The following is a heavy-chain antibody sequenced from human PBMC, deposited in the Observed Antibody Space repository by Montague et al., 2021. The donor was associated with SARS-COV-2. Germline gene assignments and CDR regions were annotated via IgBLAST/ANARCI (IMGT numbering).Heavy chain of an antibody. V-gene: IGHV3-20*01. CDR3: SRGGGMIRGVVDF. CDR2: IHRSGDRT. J-gene: IGHJ4*02. Sequence: SLRLSCAVSGFTFDDSGMSWVRQAPGKGLEWVSGIHRSGDRTSYXDSVKGRFTISRDNAKNSLYLQMNSLRVEDTAFYHCSRGGGMIRGVVDFWGQGILVGVSS. D-gene: IGHD3-10*01. CDR1: GFTFDDSG.